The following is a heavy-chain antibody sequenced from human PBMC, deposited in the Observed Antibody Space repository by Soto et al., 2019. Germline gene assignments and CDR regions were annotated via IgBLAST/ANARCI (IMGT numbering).Heavy chain of an antibody. CDR2: INPSGGST. J-gene: IGHJ4*02. CDR3: ARGTGKQWLVLGPTGGSYYFDY. CDR1: GYTFTSYY. D-gene: IGHD6-19*01. Sequence: ASVKVSCKASGYTFTSYYMHWVRQAPGQGLEWMGIINPSGGSTSYAQKFQGRVTMTRDTSTSTVYMELSSLRSEDAAVYYCARGTGKQWLVLGPTGGSYYFDYWGQGTLVTVSS. V-gene: IGHV1-46*03.